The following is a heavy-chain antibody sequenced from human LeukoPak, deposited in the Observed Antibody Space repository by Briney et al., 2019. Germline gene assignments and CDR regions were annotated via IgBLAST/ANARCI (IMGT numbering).Heavy chain of an antibody. CDR1: GGSISSGSYY. D-gene: IGHD4-23*01. V-gene: IGHV4-61*02. CDR3: ARYTVVTQFDY. CDR2: IYTSGST. J-gene: IGHJ4*02. Sequence: SETLSLTCTVSGGSISSGSYYWSWIRQPAGKGLEWIGRIYTSGSTNYNPSLKSRVTISVDTSKNQFSLKLSSVTAADTAVYYCARYTVVTQFDYWGQGTLVTVSS.